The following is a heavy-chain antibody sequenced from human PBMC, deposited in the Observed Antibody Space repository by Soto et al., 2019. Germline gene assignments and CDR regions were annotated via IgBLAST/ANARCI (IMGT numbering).Heavy chain of an antibody. Sequence: SETLSLTCAVYGGSFSGYYWSWIRQPPGKGLEWIGEINHSGSTNYNPSLKSRVTISVDTSKNQFSLKLSSVTAADTAVYYCARGRMYWYPLLLAPGAFDIWGQGTMVTVSS. CDR2: INHSGST. V-gene: IGHV4-34*01. CDR3: ARGRMYWYPLLLAPGAFDI. D-gene: IGHD2-2*01. CDR1: GGSFSGYY. J-gene: IGHJ3*02.